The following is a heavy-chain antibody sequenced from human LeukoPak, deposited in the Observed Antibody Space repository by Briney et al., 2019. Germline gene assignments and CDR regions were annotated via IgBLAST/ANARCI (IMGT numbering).Heavy chain of an antibody. D-gene: IGHD6-13*01. CDR1: GLTISNNW. V-gene: IGHV3-11*01. J-gene: IGHJ4*02. CDR2: ISSSGSTI. CDR3: ARLITAPFYFDS. Sequence: GSLRLSCADSGLTISNNWMSWIRQAPGKGLEWVSYISSSGSTIYYADSVKGRFTISRDNAKNSLYLQMNSLRAEDTAVYYCARLITAPFYFDSWGQGTLVTVSS.